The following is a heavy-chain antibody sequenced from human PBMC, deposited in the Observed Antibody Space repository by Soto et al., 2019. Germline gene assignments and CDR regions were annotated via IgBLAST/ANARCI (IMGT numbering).Heavy chain of an antibody. CDR1: GFTFSSYS. J-gene: IGHJ4*02. V-gene: IGHV3-21*01. D-gene: IGHD5-12*01. CDR2: ISSSSTYI. Sequence: GGSLRLSCAASGFTFSSYSMNWVRQAPGKGLEWVSSISSSSTYIYYADSVKGRFTISRDNAKNSLYLQMNSLRAEDTAVYYCARDRLATITSLDYWGQGTLVTVSS. CDR3: ARDRLATITSLDY.